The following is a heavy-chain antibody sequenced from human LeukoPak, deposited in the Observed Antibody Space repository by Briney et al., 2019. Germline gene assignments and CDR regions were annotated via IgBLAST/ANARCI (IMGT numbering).Heavy chain of an antibody. CDR1: GYSFTSYW. V-gene: IGHV5-51*01. CDR3: ARQKKYSTSWYLDY. J-gene: IGHJ4*02. Sequence: GESLQISCKGSGYSFTSYWIGWVRQMPGKGLEWMGVIYPGDSDTRYSPSFQGQVTISADKSISTAYLQWSSLRASDTAMYYCARQKKYSTSWYLDYWGQGTLDPVSS. D-gene: IGHD6-13*01. CDR2: IYPGDSDT.